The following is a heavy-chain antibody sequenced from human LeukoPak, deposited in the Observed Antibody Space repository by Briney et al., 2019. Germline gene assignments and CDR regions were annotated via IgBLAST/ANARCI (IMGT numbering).Heavy chain of an antibody. J-gene: IGHJ4*02. Sequence: GGSLRLSCAASGFNFGSYSMTWVRQAPGKGLEWVSVMSADSATTFYADSVKGRFTIPRDNAKNTVFLQMSSLRAEDTALYYCARKSASGNYPLDYWGQGTLVTVSS. CDR3: ARKSASGNYPLDY. CDR2: MSADSATT. D-gene: IGHD3-10*01. CDR1: GFNFGSYS. V-gene: IGHV3-23*01.